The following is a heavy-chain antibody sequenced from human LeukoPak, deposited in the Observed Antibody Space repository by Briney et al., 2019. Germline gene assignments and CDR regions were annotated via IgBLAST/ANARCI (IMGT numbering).Heavy chain of an antibody. J-gene: IGHJ4*02. V-gene: IGHV3-21*01. Sequence: GGPLRLSCAASGFTFSSYSMNWVRQAPGKGLEWVSSISSSSSYIYYADSVKGRFTISRDNAKNSLYLQMNSLRAEDTAVYYCARDFSGWYYLDYWGQGTLVTVSS. D-gene: IGHD6-19*01. CDR2: ISSSSSYI. CDR3: ARDFSGWYYLDY. CDR1: GFTFSSYS.